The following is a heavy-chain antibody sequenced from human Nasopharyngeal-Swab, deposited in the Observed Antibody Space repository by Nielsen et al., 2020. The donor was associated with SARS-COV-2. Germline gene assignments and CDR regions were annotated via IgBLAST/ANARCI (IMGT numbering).Heavy chain of an antibody. CDR3: ATALTIFGADHYYYYYGMDV. Sequence: ASVKVSCKVSGYTLTELSMHWVRQAPGQGLEWMGWMNPNSGNTGYAQKFQGRVTMTEDTSTDTAYMELSSLRSEDTAVYYCATALTIFGADHYYYYYGMDVWGQGTTVTVSS. CDR1: GYTLTELS. V-gene: IGHV1-24*01. D-gene: IGHD3-3*01. CDR2: MNPNSGNT. J-gene: IGHJ6*02.